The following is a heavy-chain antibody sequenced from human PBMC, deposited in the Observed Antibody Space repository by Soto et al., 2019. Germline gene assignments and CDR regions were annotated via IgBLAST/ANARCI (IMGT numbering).Heavy chain of an antibody. Sequence: GESLKISGKGSGYSFTSYWIGWVRQMPGKGLEWMGIIYPGDSDTRYSPSFQGQVTISAAKSISTAYLQWSRRKASDTAMYYYARLEGRTYYDFWSGSPPFYYDYYMAVWGKGTTVTVPS. CDR3: ARLEGRTYYDFWSGSPPFYYDYYMAV. J-gene: IGHJ6*03. V-gene: IGHV5-51*01. CDR1: GYSFTSYW. CDR2: IYPGDSDT. D-gene: IGHD3-3*01.